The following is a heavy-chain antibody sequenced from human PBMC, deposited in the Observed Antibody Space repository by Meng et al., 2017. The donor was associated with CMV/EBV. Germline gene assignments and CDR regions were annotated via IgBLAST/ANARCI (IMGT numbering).Heavy chain of an antibody. CDR2: IYYSGST. D-gene: IGHD3-16*01. V-gene: IGHV4-30-4*08. CDR3: ARVMGPSRTPYYFDY. J-gene: IGHJ4*02. Sequence: QGRLEESGPGLVKSSQTLSLTCTVSGGSISSGDYSWSWIRQPPGKGLQWIGYIYYSGSTYYYPSLKSRVTIPVDTSKNQFSLKLSSVTAADTAVYYCARVMGPSRTPYYFDYWGQGTLVTVSS. CDR1: GGSISSGDYS.